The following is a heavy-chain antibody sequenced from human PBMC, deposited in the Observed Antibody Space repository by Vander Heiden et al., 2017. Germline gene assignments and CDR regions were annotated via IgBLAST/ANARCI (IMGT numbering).Heavy chain of an antibody. CDR3: ARYCSSTSCYKFDS. D-gene: IGHD2-2*01. CDR1: GYTFRNYV. Sequence: QEQLVQSGAELKQPGASVQVSCNDSGYTFRNYVINWVRQAAGQGLEWVGLMDPKTGNTGDAQKYQGRVNMTRTTSITTAYMEVTRLTSEDTAVYYCARYCSSTSCYKFDSWGQGTLVSVSS. J-gene: IGHJ4*02. V-gene: IGHV1-8*01. CDR2: MDPKTGNT.